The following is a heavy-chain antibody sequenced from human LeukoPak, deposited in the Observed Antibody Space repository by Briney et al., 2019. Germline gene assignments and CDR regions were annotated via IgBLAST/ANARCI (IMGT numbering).Heavy chain of an antibody. CDR2: IHHSGSA. CDR3: TKGGGSLAW. V-gene: IGHV4-4*02. CDR1: GGSMYVSNW. J-gene: IGHJ4*01. Sequence: PSETLSLTCAVSGGSMYVSNWWTWVRPSPGKGLEWIGEIHHSGSANYNPSLKSRVTISVDTSKNHFSLNLRAVTAADMAVYYCTKGGGSLAWWGHGTLVTVSS. D-gene: IGHD2-15*01.